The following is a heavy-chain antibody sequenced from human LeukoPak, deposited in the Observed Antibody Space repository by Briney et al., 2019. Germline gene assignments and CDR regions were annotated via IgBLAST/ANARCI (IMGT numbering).Heavy chain of an antibody. J-gene: IGHJ4*02. CDR2: INSDESST. CDR3: ARDLFSLDTAMEI. Sequence: SAGSLRLSCAASGFTFSSYWMHWVRQAPGKGLMWLSRINSDESSTSYADSVKGRFTISRDNSKNTLYLQMNSLRAEDTAVYYCARDLFSLDTAMEIWGQGTLVTVSS. V-gene: IGHV3-74*01. CDR1: GFTFSSYW. D-gene: IGHD5-18*01.